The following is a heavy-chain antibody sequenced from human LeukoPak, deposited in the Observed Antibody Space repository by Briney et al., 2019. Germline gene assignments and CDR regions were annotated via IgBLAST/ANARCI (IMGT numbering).Heavy chain of an antibody. Sequence: GASVKVSCKASRGTFSSYAISWARQAPGQGLEWMGRIIPILGIANYAQKFQGRVTITAGKSTSTAYMELSSLRSEDTAVYYCARVLETAMAFAYWGQGTLVTVSS. D-gene: IGHD5-18*01. CDR3: ARVLETAMAFAY. J-gene: IGHJ4*02. V-gene: IGHV1-69*04. CDR2: IIPILGIA. CDR1: RGTFSSYA.